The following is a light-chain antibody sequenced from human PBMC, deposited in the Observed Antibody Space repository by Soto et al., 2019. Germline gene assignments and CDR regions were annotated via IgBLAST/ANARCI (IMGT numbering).Light chain of an antibody. Sequence: QSALTQPASVSGSPGQSITISCTGTSSDVGDNNYVSWYQQHPGKAPKLMIYDVTHRPSGISNRFSGSKSGNTASLTISGLRAEDEADYSCSSYPSSSTLYVFGPGTKLTVL. CDR3: SSYPSSSTLYV. CDR1: SSDVGDNNY. J-gene: IGLJ1*01. V-gene: IGLV2-14*01. CDR2: DVT.